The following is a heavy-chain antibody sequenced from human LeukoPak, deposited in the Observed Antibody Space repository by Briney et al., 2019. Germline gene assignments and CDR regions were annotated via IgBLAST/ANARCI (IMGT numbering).Heavy chain of an antibody. J-gene: IGHJ5*02. CDR3: ARSSAYSFGP. D-gene: IGHD5-18*01. CDR1: GFTFSSYS. V-gene: IGHV3-21*01. CDR2: ISSSSSYR. Sequence: GGSLRLSCTGSGFTFSSYSMNWVRQAPGKGLEWVSSISSSSSYRYYEESVKGRFSISRDNARNSLYLQMNSLRAEDTAVYYCARSSAYSFGPWGQGTLVTVSS.